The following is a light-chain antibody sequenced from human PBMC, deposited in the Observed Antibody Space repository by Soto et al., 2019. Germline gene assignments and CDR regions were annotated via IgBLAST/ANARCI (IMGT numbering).Light chain of an antibody. J-gene: IGKJ1*01. CDR1: QSISSW. V-gene: IGKV1-5*03. Sequence: DIQMTQSPSTLSASVGDRVTITCRASQSISSWLAWYQQKPGKAPKLLIYKASSLDSGVPSRFSGSGSGTEFTLTIVSLQPDDFATYYCQQYNSYWTFGQGTKVEIK. CDR3: QQYNSYWT. CDR2: KAS.